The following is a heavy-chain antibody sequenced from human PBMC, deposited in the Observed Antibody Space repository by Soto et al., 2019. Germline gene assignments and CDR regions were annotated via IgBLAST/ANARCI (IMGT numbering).Heavy chain of an antibody. Sequence: GGSLRPSCAASGFTFDDYTMHWVRQAPGKGLEWVYLISWDGGSTYYADSVKGRFTISRDNSKHSLYLQMNSLRTEDTALYYCAKGGLYSSSYNYYGMDVWGQGTTVTVSS. CDR3: AKGGLYSSSYNYYGMDV. CDR1: GFTFDDYT. J-gene: IGHJ6*02. CDR2: ISWDGGST. D-gene: IGHD6-6*01. V-gene: IGHV3-43*01.